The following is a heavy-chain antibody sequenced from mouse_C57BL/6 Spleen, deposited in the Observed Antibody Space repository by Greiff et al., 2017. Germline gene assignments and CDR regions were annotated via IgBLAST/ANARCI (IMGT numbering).Heavy chain of an antibody. Sequence: VKLVESGAELARPGASVKLSCKASGYTFTSYGISWVKQRTGQGLEWIGEIYPRSGNTYYNEKFKGKATLTADKSSSTAYMELRSLTSEDSAVYFCARGDYDGAWFAYWSQGTLVTVSA. D-gene: IGHD2-4*01. V-gene: IGHV1-81*01. CDR2: IYPRSGNT. CDR1: GYTFTSYG. CDR3: ARGDYDGAWFAY. J-gene: IGHJ3*01.